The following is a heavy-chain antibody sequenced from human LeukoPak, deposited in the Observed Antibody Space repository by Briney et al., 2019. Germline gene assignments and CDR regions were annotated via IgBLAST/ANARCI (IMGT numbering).Heavy chain of an antibody. V-gene: IGHV3-7*01. CDR3: ARGIRYCSGGSCYGHWFDP. CDR1: GFTFSTYW. D-gene: IGHD2-15*01. J-gene: IGHJ5*02. Sequence: GGSLRLSCAASGFTFSTYWMNWFRQTPGKGLEWVAKIKADGGEKDHVASVKGRFTISRDNAKNSLYLQMNSLRVEDTAVYYCARGIRYCSGGSCYGHWFDPWGQGTLVTVSS. CDR2: IKADGGEK.